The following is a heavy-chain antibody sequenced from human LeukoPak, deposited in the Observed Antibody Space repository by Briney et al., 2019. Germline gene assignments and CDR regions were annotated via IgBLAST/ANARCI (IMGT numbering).Heavy chain of an antibody. CDR1: GGSISSYY. Sequence: SETLSLTCTVSGGSISSYYWSWIRQPPGKGLEWIGYIYYSGSTNYNPSLKSRVTISVDTSKNQFSLKLSSVTAADTAVYYCAGVHYDSSGYRKFDYWGQGTLVTVSS. CDR2: IYYSGST. V-gene: IGHV4-59*01. J-gene: IGHJ4*02. CDR3: AGVHYDSSGYRKFDY. D-gene: IGHD3-22*01.